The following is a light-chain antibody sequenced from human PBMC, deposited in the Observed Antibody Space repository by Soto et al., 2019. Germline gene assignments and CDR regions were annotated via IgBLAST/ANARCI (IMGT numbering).Light chain of an antibody. CDR1: QSVSSSY. CDR3: QQYGSSPPT. V-gene: IGKV3-20*01. J-gene: IGKJ1*01. CDR2: GAS. Sequence: EIVLTQSPGTLSLSPGERATLSCRASQSVSSSYLAWYQQNPGQAPRLLIYGASRRATGIPDRFSGSGSGTDFTLTISRLEPEDFAVYYCQQYGSSPPTFGQGTKVEIK.